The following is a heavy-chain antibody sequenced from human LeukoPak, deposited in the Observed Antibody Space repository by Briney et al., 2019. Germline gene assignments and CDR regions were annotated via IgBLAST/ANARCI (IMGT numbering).Heavy chain of an antibody. J-gene: IGHJ4*02. D-gene: IGHD6-6*01. Sequence: PGGSLRLSCADSGFTFTTYWMYWVRDVPGKGRGWVSVIHSDGSTTAYADSVKGRFTISRDNAKNTLYLQMNSLRAEDTAVYYCAREIASQLVAGGVDYWGQGTLVTVSS. CDR3: AREIASQLVAGGVDY. V-gene: IGHV3-74*01. CDR2: IHSDGSTT. CDR1: GFTFTTYW.